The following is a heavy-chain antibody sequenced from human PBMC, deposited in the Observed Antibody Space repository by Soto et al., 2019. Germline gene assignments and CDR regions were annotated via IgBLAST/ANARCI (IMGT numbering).Heavy chain of an antibody. D-gene: IGHD3-22*01. Sequence: GGSLRLSCAASGFTFSNAWINWVRQAPGKGLEWVGRIKSKTDGGTTDYAEPVKGRFAISRDDSNNMLYLQMNSLKIEDTAVYYCTTDSYSTIIIVRFDYWGHGTLVTVS. J-gene: IGHJ4*01. CDR2: IKSKTDGGTT. CDR1: GFTFSNAW. CDR3: TTDSYSTIIIVRFDY. V-gene: IGHV3-15*07.